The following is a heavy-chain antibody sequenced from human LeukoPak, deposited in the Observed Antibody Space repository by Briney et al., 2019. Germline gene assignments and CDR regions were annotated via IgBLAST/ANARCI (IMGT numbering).Heavy chain of an antibody. J-gene: IGHJ4*02. D-gene: IGHD6-13*01. CDR1: GFTFDDYA. V-gene: IGHV3-9*01. CDR3: EGIAAAGRVY. CDR2: ISWNSGSI. Sequence: GGSLRLSCAAPGFTFDDYAMHWVRQAPGKGLEWVSGISWNSGSIGYADSVKGRFTISRDNAKNSLYLQMNSLRAEDTALYYCEGIAAAGRVYWGQGTLVTVSS.